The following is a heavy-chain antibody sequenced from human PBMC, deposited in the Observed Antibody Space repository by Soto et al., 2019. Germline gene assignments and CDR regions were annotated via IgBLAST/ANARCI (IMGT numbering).Heavy chain of an antibody. CDR3: AKDRDYLNYIRWLAP. Sequence: EVQLLESGGDLVQPGGSLRLSCAASGFSITNYAMTWVRQAPGKGLEWVAGIRGSGGSTYYADSVKGRFIISKDNSKNVLNLQMSGLRAEDTAIYYCAKDRDYLNYIRWLAPWGQGTLVTVSS. J-gene: IGHJ5*02. CDR2: IRGSGGST. D-gene: IGHD1-7*01. CDR1: GFSITNYA. V-gene: IGHV3-23*01.